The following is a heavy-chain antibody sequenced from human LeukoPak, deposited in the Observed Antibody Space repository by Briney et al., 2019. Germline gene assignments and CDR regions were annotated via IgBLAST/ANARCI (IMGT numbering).Heavy chain of an antibody. CDR3: ARDPQHIVVVSCYYGMDV. J-gene: IGHJ6*02. CDR1: GGTFSSYA. D-gene: IGHD2-21*01. V-gene: IGHV1-69*04. Sequence: SVKVSCKASGGTFSSYAISWVRQAPGQGLEWMGRIIPILGIANYAQKFQGRVTITADKSTSTAYMELSSLRSEDTAVYYCARDPQHIVVVSCYYGMDVWGQGTTVTVSS. CDR2: IIPILGIA.